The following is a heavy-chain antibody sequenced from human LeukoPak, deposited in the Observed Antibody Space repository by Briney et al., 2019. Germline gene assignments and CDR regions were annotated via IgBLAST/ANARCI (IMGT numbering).Heavy chain of an antibody. J-gene: IGHJ4*02. V-gene: IGHV1-69*05. CDR1: GGTFTSDA. D-gene: IGHD2-2*01. CDR3: AVGIVPAAHLDH. Sequence: SVKVSCKTSGGTFTSDAISWVRQAPGQGLEWMGGIIHIFDSPNYAQKFQDRLTITTDESTTTAYMELSSLTSDDTAIYYCAVGIVPAAHLDHWGQGTLVTVSS. CDR2: IIHIFDSP.